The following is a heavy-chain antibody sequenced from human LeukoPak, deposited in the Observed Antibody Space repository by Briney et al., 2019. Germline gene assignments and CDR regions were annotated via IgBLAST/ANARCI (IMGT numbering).Heavy chain of an antibody. J-gene: IGHJ6*03. V-gene: IGHV1-8*01. CDR2: MNPNSGNT. Sequence: ASVKVSCKASGYTFTSYDMNWVRQATGQGLEWMGWMNPNSGNTGYAQKFQGRVTMTRNTSISTAYMELSSLRSEDTAVYYCATPVPHGSDPSLYYYYMDVWGKGTTVTISS. CDR3: ATPVPHGSDPSLYYYYMDV. CDR1: GYTFTSYD. D-gene: IGHD3-10*01.